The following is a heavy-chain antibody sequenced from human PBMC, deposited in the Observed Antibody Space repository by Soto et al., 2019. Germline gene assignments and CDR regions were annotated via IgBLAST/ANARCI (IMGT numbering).Heavy chain of an antibody. CDR2: IYYSGST. V-gene: IGHV4-59*01. Sequence: SETLSLTCTVADGSSSSYYWSWILQPPGKGLEWIGYIYYSGSTNYNPSLKSRVTISVDTSKNQFSLKLSSVTAADTAVYCCARGGDFWSGYWYYFDYWGQGTLVTVSS. CDR3: ARGGDFWSGYWYYFDY. CDR1: DGSSSSYY. J-gene: IGHJ4*02. D-gene: IGHD3-3*01.